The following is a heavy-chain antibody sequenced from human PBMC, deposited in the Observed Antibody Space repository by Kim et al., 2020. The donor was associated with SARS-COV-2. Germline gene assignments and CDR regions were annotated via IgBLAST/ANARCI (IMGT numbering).Heavy chain of an antibody. CDR1: GYTLTELS. CDR2: FDPEDGET. D-gene: IGHD6-19*01. J-gene: IGHJ5*02. V-gene: IGHV1-24*01. CDR3: ATSKVIAVADWFDP. Sequence: ASVKVSCKVSGYTLTELSMHWVRQAPGKGLEWMGGFDPEDGETIHAQKFQGRDTMTEDTSTDTAYMELSSLRSEDTAVYYCATSKVIAVADWFDPWGQGTLVTVSS.